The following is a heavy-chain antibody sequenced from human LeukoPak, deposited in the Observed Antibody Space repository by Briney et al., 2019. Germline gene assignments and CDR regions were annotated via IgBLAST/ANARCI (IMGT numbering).Heavy chain of an antibody. V-gene: IGHV1-2*02. D-gene: IGHD3-10*01. Sequence: GASVKVSCKASGYIFTGYYMHWVRQAPGQGLEWMGWINPKSGGTNYAQRFQGRVTMTRDTSISTGYMEVSSLTFDDTAVYYCARSMVRGAINWFDSWGQGTLVTVSS. CDR1: GYIFTGYY. J-gene: IGHJ5*01. CDR2: INPKSGGT. CDR3: ARSMVRGAINWFDS.